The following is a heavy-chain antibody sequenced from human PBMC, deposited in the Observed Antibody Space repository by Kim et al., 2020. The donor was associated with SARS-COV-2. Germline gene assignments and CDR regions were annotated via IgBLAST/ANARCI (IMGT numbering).Heavy chain of an antibody. D-gene: IGHD5-12*01. V-gene: IGHV1-3*01. CDR3: ARDGGGYRDGYTDY. J-gene: IGHJ4*02. Sequence: SQKFQGRVTITRDTSASTAYMELSSLRSEDTAVYYCARDGGGYRDGYTDYWGQGTLVTVSS.